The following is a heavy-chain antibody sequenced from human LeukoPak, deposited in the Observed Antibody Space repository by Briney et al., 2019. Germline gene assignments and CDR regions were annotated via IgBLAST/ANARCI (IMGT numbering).Heavy chain of an antibody. CDR2: INHSGST. Sequence: PGGSLRLSCAASGFTFSDYYMSWICQPPGKGLEWIGEINHSGSTNYNPSLKSRVTISVDTSKNQFSLKLSSVTAADTAVYYCARGEYSSSWSNYFDYWGQGTLVTVSS. D-gene: IGHD6-13*01. CDR3: ARGEYSSSWSNYFDY. V-gene: IGHV4-34*01. CDR1: GFTFSDYY. J-gene: IGHJ4*02.